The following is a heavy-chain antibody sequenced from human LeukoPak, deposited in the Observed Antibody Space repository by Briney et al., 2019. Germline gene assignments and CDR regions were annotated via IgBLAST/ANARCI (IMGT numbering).Heavy chain of an antibody. V-gene: IGHV3-74*01. CDR2: INSDGSRT. J-gene: IGHJ4*02. Sequence: GGSLRLSCAASGFTFSSYWMHWVRQAPGKGLVWVSRINSDGSRTSYADSVKGRFTISRDNAKNTLYLQMNSLRAEDTAVYYCARGARGWLEGIDYWGQGTLVTVSS. CDR1: GFTFSSYW. D-gene: IGHD5-12*01. CDR3: ARGARGWLEGIDY.